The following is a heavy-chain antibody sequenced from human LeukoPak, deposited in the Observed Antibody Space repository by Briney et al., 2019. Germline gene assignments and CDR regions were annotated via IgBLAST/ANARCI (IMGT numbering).Heavy chain of an antibody. D-gene: IGHD1-1*01. CDR2: IWYDGSKQ. V-gene: IGHV3-33*01. Sequence: GSLRLSCAASGIIFSAYAMHWVRQAPGKGLEWVAVIWYDGSKQYYAASVKGRFTISRDNSKNTLYLQMNSLRVEDTAVCYCAREENWNDGDLWGQGTLVTVSS. J-gene: IGHJ4*02. CDR1: GIIFSAYA. CDR3: AREENWNDGDL.